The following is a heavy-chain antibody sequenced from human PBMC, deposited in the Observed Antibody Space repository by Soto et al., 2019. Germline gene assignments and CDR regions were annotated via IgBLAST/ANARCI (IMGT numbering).Heavy chain of an antibody. V-gene: IGHV3-21*01. CDR3: ARSSRTDFWSGPKGFWFDP. Sequence: SLRLSCAASGFTFSSYSMNWVRQAPGKGLEWVSSISSSSSYIYYADSVKGRFTISRDNAKNSLYLQMNSLRAEDTAVYYCARSSRTDFWSGPKGFWFDPWGQGTLVTVSS. J-gene: IGHJ5*02. CDR1: GFTFSSYS. CDR2: ISSSSSYI. D-gene: IGHD3-3*01.